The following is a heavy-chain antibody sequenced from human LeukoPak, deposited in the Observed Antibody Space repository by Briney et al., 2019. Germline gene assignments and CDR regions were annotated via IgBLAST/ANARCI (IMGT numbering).Heavy chain of an antibody. Sequence: PSETLSLTCTVSGGSISSYYWSWIRQHPGKGLEWIGYIYYSGSTYYNPSLKSRVTISVDTSKNQFSLKLSSVTAADTAVYYCASLFGSDYGDYSIGPWGQGTLVTVSS. CDR1: GGSISSYY. D-gene: IGHD4-17*01. CDR2: IYYSGST. CDR3: ASLFGSDYGDYSIGP. J-gene: IGHJ5*02. V-gene: IGHV4-59*06.